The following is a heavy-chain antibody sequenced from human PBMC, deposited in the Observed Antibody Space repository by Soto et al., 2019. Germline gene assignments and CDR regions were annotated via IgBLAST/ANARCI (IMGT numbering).Heavy chain of an antibody. D-gene: IGHD5-18*01. J-gene: IGHJ4*02. CDR2: TNQDGRER. Sequence: EVQLVESGGGLVQPGGSLRLSCVASGFTFRNYWMSWLRQAPGKGLEWVANTNQDGRERYSVDSVKGRFTISRDNDKNSMHLQMNSLRAEDTAVYYCAIDGSGYSTDWGQGTLVTVSS. V-gene: IGHV3-7*01. CDR1: GFTFRNYW. CDR3: AIDGSGYSTD.